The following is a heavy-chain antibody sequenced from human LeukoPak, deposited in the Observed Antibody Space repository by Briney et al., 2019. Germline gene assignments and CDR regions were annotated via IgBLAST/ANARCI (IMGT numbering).Heavy chain of an antibody. CDR2: ISGSSSYI. V-gene: IGHV3-21*01. CDR3: AREFIDSSGYPLYYGMDV. D-gene: IGHD3-22*01. CDR1: GFTFSSYS. J-gene: IGHJ6*02. Sequence: PGGSLRLSCAASGFTFSSYSMNWVRQAPGKGLEWVSSISGSSSYIYYADSVKVRFTISRDNAKNSLYLQMNSLRAEDTAVYYCAREFIDSSGYPLYYGMDVWGQGTTVTVSS.